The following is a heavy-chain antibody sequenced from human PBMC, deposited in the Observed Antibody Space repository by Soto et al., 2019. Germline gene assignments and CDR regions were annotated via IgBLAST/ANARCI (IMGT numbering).Heavy chain of an antibody. CDR3: AREAGTTGNYYFGMDV. D-gene: IGHD1-7*01. Sequence: QVPLVQSGAEVKKPGASVKVSCKASGYTFIGHYLHWVRQAPGQGLEWLGWTNPSSGATNFAQKFQGRVTMTRDTSISTACLELSRLRSDDTAIYYCAREAGTTGNYYFGMDVWGQGTTVTVSS. CDR2: TNPSSGAT. V-gene: IGHV1-2*02. J-gene: IGHJ6*02. CDR1: GYTFIGHY.